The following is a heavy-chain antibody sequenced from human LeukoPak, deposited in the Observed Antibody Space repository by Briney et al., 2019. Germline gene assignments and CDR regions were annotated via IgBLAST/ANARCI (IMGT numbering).Heavy chain of an antibody. J-gene: IGHJ3*02. CDR2: IYHSGST. Sequence: SETLSLTCTVSAYSISSGYYWGWIRQPPGKGLEWIGSIYHSGSTYYNPSLKSRVTISVDTSKNQFSLKLSSVTASDTAVYYCARDQGYYDSSGYYSGDAFDIWGQGTMVTVSS. CDR1: AYSISSGYY. D-gene: IGHD3-22*01. CDR3: ARDQGYYDSSGYYSGDAFDI. V-gene: IGHV4-38-2*02.